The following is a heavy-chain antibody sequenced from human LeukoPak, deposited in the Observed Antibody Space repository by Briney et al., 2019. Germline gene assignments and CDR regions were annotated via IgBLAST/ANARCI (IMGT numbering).Heavy chain of an antibody. J-gene: IGHJ4*02. V-gene: IGHV3-7*01. CDR1: GFTFSSYW. CDR2: INQDGSDK. CDR3: AREGGYSYGSDY. D-gene: IGHD5-18*01. Sequence: PGGSLRLSCAASGFTFSSYWMSWVRQAPGKGLAWVANINQDGSDKYYVDSVKGRFTISRDNAKNSLYLQMNSLGAEDTAVYYCAREGGYSYGSDYWGQETRVTVSS.